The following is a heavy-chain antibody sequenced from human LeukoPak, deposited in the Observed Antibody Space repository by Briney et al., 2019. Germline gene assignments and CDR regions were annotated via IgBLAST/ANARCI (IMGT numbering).Heavy chain of an antibody. CDR1: GVTFTTYS. J-gene: IGHJ4*02. Sequence: GGSLRLSCEASGVTFTTYSMTWVRHPPGQGLEWVSAISGSGGSTYYADSVKGRFTISRDNSKNTLYLQINSLRAEDTAVYYCAKDHLPGIVVADRDYWGQGTLVTVSS. D-gene: IGHD6-19*01. CDR2: ISGSGGST. V-gene: IGHV3-23*01. CDR3: AKDHLPGIVVADRDY.